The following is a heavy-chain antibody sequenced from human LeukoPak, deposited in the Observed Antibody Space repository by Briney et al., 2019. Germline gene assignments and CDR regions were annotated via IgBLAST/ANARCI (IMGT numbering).Heavy chain of an antibody. D-gene: IGHD6-19*01. J-gene: IGHJ4*02. CDR3: AKDARRSDGWYFFDH. CDR1: GFAFSSLA. CDR2: ISDSGDTT. V-gene: IGHV3-23*01. Sequence: PGGSLRLSCAASGFAFSSLAMGWVRQAPGKGLEWVSVISDSGDTTYYADSVKGRFTISRDNFKNTLYLQMNSLRAEDTAIYYCAKDARRSDGWYFFDHWGQGALVTVSS.